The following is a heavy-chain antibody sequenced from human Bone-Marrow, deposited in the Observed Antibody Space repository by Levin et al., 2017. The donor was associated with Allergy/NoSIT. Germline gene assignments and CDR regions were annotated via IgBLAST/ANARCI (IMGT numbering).Heavy chain of an antibody. Sequence: ASVKVSCAASGFTFSSYAMSWVRQAPGKGLDWVSAISGSGTSTYYADSVKGRFTISRDNSMTTQYLQMNSLRAEDTVVYYCAKGAGWVAGAVALIWGQGTLVTVSS. V-gene: IGHV3-23*01. D-gene: IGHD6-19*01. J-gene: IGHJ4*02. CDR2: ISGSGTST. CDR1: GFTFSSYA. CDR3: AKGAGWVAGAVALI.